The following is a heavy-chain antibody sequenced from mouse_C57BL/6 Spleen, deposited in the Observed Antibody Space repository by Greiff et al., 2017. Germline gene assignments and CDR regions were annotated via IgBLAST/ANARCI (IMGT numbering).Heavy chain of an antibody. D-gene: IGHD1-1*01. CDR3: APLYYGSSYYFDY. J-gene: IGHJ2*01. Sequence: VQLQQSGAELVKPGASVKLSCTASGFNIKDYYMHWVKQRTEQGLEWIGRIDHEDGETKYAPKFQGKATITADTSSNTAYLQLSSLTSEDTAVYYGAPLYYGSSYYFDYWGQGTTLTVSS. CDR2: IDHEDGET. CDR1: GFNIKDYY. V-gene: IGHV14-2*01.